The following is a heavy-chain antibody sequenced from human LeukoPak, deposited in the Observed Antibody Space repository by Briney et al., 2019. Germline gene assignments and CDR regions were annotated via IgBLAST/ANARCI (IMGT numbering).Heavy chain of an antibody. D-gene: IGHD3-16*02. J-gene: IGHJ4*02. CDR2: IYHSGST. CDR1: GYSISSGYY. Sequence: SETLSLTXTVSGYSISSGYYWGWIRQPPGKGLEWIGSIYHSGSTYYNPSLKSRVTISVDTSKNQFSLKLSSVTAADTAVYYCARGYYDYVWGSYRHAPYYFDYWGQGTLVTVSS. CDR3: ARGYYDYVWGSYRHAPYYFDY. V-gene: IGHV4-38-2*02.